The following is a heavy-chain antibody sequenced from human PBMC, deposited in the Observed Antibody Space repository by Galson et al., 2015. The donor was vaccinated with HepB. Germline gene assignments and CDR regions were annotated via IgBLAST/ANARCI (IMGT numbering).Heavy chain of an antibody. CDR3: ARVGWDYYDSSGYALDY. CDR2: IYYSGST. Sequence: ETLSLTCTVSGGSISSYYWSWIRQPPGKGLEWIGYIYYSGSTNYNPSLKSRVTISVDTSKNQFSLKLSSVTAADTAVYYCARVGWDYYDSSGYALDYWGRGTLVTVSS. D-gene: IGHD3-22*01. CDR1: GGSISSYY. V-gene: IGHV4-59*01. J-gene: IGHJ4*02.